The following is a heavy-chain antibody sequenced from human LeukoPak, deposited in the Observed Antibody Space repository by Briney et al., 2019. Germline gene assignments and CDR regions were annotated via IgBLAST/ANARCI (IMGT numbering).Heavy chain of an antibody. CDR3: ARVPGDY. CDR2: ISSSRNYV. J-gene: IGHJ4*02. D-gene: IGHD3-10*01. CDR1: GFTFGTYS. Sequence: GGSLRLSCAASGFTFGTYSMTWVRQAPGKGLEWVSSISSSRNYVYYADSVRGRFTISRDNAKNSLFLQMNSLRADDTAVYYCARVPGDYWGQGTLVTVSS. V-gene: IGHV3-21*01.